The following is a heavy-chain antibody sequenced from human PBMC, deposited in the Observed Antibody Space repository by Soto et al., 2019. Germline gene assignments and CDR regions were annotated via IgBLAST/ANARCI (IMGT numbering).Heavy chain of an antibody. Sequence: PSETLSLTCTVSGGSISSYYWSWIRQPPGKGLEWIGYIYYSGSTNYNPSLKSRVTISVDTSKNQFSLKLSSVTAADTAVYYCARALGYSGYENYDYWGQETLVTVSS. J-gene: IGHJ4*02. CDR2: IYYSGST. CDR1: GGSISSYY. CDR3: ARALGYSGYENYDY. D-gene: IGHD5-12*01. V-gene: IGHV4-59*01.